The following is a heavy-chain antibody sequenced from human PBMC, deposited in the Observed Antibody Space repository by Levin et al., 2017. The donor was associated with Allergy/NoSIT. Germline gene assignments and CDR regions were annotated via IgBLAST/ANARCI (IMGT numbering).Heavy chain of an antibody. J-gene: IGHJ4*02. CDR2: ISNGGRIT. CDR1: GFTFSSYS. Sequence: LSLTCAASGFTFSSYSMTWVRQAPGKGLEWVSYISNGGRITHYADSVKGRFTISRDNAKNSLYLQMDSLRDEDTAVYYCARDPGGELDYWGQGTLVTVSS. D-gene: IGHD3-16*01. V-gene: IGHV3-48*02. CDR3: ARDPGGELDY.